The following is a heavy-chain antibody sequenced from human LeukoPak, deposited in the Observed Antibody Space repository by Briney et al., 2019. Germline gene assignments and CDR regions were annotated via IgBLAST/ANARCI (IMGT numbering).Heavy chain of an antibody. CDR1: GYTFTSYG. Sequence: GASVNVSCKASGYTFTSYGISWVRQAPGQGLEWMGWISAYNGNTNYAQKLQGRVTITTDESTSTAYMELSSLRSEDTAVYYCARGVVPAAIRGPNYYYYYMDVWGKGTTVTVSS. CDR3: ARGVVPAAIRGPNYYYYYMDV. J-gene: IGHJ6*03. D-gene: IGHD2-2*02. CDR2: ISAYNGNT. V-gene: IGHV1-18*01.